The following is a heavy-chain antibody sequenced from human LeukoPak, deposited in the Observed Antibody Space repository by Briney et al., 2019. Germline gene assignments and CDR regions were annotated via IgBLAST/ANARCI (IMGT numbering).Heavy chain of an antibody. D-gene: IGHD2-15*01. CDR1: GGSISSSSYY. J-gene: IGHJ3*02. Sequence: SETLSLTCTVSGGSISSSSYYWGWIRQPPGKGLEWIGSIYYSGSTYYNPSLKSRVTISVDTSKNQFSLKLSSVTAADTAVYYCARYCSGGSCYSFVGSAFDIWGQGTMVTVSS. CDR2: IYYSGST. V-gene: IGHV4-39*01. CDR3: ARYCSGGSCYSFVGSAFDI.